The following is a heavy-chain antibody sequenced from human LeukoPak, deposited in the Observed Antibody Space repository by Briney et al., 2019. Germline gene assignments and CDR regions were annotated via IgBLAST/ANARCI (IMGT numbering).Heavy chain of an antibody. Sequence: PSETLSLTCTVSGGSISSSSYSWGWIRQSPGKGLEWIGFIYYSGSTYYNPSLKSRVAISLDTSKNQFSLKLSSVTAADTAVYFCARWNNETIDAFDMWGQWTVVTVSS. CDR2: IYYSGST. V-gene: IGHV4-39*01. J-gene: IGHJ3*02. CDR1: GGSISSSSYS. CDR3: ARWNNETIDAFDM. D-gene: IGHD1/OR15-1a*01.